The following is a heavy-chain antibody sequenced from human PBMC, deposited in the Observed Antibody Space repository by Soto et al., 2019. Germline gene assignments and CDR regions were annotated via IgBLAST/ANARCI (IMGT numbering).Heavy chain of an antibody. J-gene: IGHJ4*02. Sequence: EVQLLESGGGLAQPGGSLRLSCAASGFAFSSSAMAWIRQTPGKGLQWVSAITVAGGGIYYADSVKGRFTISKDNSKKTLYLQMNSLSAEDTAQYFCAKWPPSPKMGVTSQWVQGTLVTVSS. D-gene: IGHD1-26*01. CDR1: GFAFSSSA. V-gene: IGHV3-23*01. CDR2: ITVAGGGI. CDR3: AKWPPSPKMGVTSQ.